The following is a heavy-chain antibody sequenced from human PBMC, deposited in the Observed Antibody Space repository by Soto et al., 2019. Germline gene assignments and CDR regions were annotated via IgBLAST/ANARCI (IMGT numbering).Heavy chain of an antibody. CDR2: IKHDGTEK. CDR3: ARDDQLFFDN. V-gene: IGHV3-7*01. D-gene: IGHD2-15*01. Sequence: EVQLVESGGGLVQPGGSLRLSCVASGFTFSSYWMSWVRQAPGKGLEWVANIKHDGTEKYYVESVKGRFTISRDNAKNSLYLQMNSLRAEDTAVYYCARDDQLFFDNWGQGTLVTVSS. CDR1: GFTFSSYW. J-gene: IGHJ4*02.